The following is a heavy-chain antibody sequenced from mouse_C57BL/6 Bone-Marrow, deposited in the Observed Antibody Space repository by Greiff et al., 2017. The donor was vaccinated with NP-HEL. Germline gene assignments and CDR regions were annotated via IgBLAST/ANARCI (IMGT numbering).Heavy chain of an antibody. CDR1: GFNIKDDY. V-gene: IGHV14-4*01. J-gene: IGHJ4*01. CDR3: TRGYYDFFYAMDY. Sequence: VQLQQSGAELVRPGASVKLSCTASGFNIKDDYMHWVKQRPEQGLEWIGWIDPENGDTEYASKFQGKATITADTSSNTAYLQLSSLTSEDTAVYYCTRGYYDFFYAMDYWGQGTSVTVSS. CDR2: IDPENGDT. D-gene: IGHD2-3*01.